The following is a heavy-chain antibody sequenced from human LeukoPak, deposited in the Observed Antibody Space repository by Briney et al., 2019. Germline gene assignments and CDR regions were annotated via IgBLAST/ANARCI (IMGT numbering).Heavy chain of an antibody. D-gene: IGHD2-21*01. CDR2: ISYDGGNK. V-gene: IGHV3-30-3*01. J-gene: IGHJ4*02. Sequence: GRSLRLSCAASGFTFSSYAMHWVRQAPGKGLEWVAVISYDGGNKYYADSVKGRFTVSRNNSKNTLYLQIISLRAEDTAVYYCARDCDSAHYFDCWGQGILVTVSS. CDR3: ARDCDSAHYFDC. CDR1: GFTFSSYA.